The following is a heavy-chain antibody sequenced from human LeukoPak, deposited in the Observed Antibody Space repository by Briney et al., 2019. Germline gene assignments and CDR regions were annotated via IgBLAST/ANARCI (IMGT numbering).Heavy chain of an antibody. Sequence: GGSLRLSCAASGFSFSSYGIHWVRQAPGKGLEWVAVIGSDGSNKYYADSVKGRFTISRDNSKKTLYLQMNSLRTEDAAVYFCAKEIYYDSSAFFDYWGQGTLVTVSS. CDR3: AKEIYYDSSAFFDY. CDR1: GFSFSSYG. J-gene: IGHJ4*02. CDR2: IGSDGSNK. V-gene: IGHV3-30*18. D-gene: IGHD3-22*01.